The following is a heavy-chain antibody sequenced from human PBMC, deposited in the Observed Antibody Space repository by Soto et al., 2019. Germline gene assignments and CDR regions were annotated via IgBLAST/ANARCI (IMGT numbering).Heavy chain of an antibody. V-gene: IGHV4-59*01. CDR2: IYYSGGA. CDR3: ARDHPPGHSYGPDALDI. J-gene: IGHJ3*02. D-gene: IGHD5-18*01. CDR1: GASIRTYY. Sequence: SETLSLTCTVSGASIRTYYWSWLRQAPGKGLEWIGYIYYSGGANYNPSLSSRVTISIDTSRNQLSLKLNAVTAADTAVYYCARDHPPGHSYGPDALDIWGRGTMVT.